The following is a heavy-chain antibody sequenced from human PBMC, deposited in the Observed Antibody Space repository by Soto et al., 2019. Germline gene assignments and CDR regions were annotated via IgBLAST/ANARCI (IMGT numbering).Heavy chain of an antibody. CDR1: GGTFSSYA. Sequence: KVSCKASGGTFSSYAISWVRQAPGQRLEWMGWIIPVFGTANYSQKFQGRVTITGDTSASTAYMELSSLRAEDTAVYYCASVGYYGEYYFDYWGQGTLVTVSS. D-gene: IGHD4-17*01. V-gene: IGHV1-69*06. CDR2: IIPVFGTA. J-gene: IGHJ4*02. CDR3: ASVGYYGEYYFDY.